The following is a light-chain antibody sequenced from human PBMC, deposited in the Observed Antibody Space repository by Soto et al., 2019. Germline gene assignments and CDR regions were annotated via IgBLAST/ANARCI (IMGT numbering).Light chain of an antibody. V-gene: IGKV3-11*01. CDR3: QQRSDWIT. J-gene: IGKJ5*01. Sequence: EVVLTQSPATLSFSPGDRVTISCSASQSISDYLAWYQQQPGQAPRLLIYDVSNRATGIPDRFSGSGSGTDFTLTISGLEPEDFAVYYCQQRSDWITFGQGTRLEIE. CDR2: DVS. CDR1: QSISDY.